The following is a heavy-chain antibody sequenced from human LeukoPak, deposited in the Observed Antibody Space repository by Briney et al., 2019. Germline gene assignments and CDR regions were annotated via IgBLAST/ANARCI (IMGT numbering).Heavy chain of an antibody. V-gene: IGHV3-11*01. D-gene: IGHD6-13*01. CDR3: ARGGEYSSSWPYRTYNWFDP. CDR2: ISSSGSTI. CDR1: GFTFSDYY. Sequence: GGSLRLSCAASGFTFSDYYMSWIRQAPGKGLEWVSYISSSGSTIYYADSVKGRFTISRDNAKNSLYLQMNSLRAEDTAVYYCARGGEYSSSWPYRTYNWFDPWGRGTLVTVSS. J-gene: IGHJ5*02.